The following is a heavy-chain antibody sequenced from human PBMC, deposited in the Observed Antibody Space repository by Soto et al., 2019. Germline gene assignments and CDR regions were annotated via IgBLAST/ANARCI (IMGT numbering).Heavy chain of an antibody. J-gene: IGHJ4*02. V-gene: IGHV5-51*01. CDR1: GYSFTNYW. CDR2: IYPGDSDT. D-gene: IGHD6-19*01. Sequence: PGESLKISCKGSGYSFTNYWIGWVRQMPGNGLEWMGIIYPGDSDTRYSPSFQGQVTISADKSISTAYLQWSSLKASDTAMSYCARPGIAVAGTLQGPLDYWGQGTLVTVSA. CDR3: ARPGIAVAGTLQGPLDY.